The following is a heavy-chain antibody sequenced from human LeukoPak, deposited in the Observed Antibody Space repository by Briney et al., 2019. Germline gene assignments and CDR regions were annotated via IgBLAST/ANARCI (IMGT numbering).Heavy chain of an antibody. CDR2: ISTYTGDT. D-gene: IGHD3/OR15-3a*01. V-gene: IGHV1-18*01. Sequence: ASVKISCKASGYIFTQYGISWVRQAPGQGLEWMASISTYTGDTNNAQNFQGRVTMTTDTFTSTAYMELRGLRSDVTAVYYCARRTGYNYYYMDVWGQGTTVTVSS. J-gene: IGHJ6*03. CDR1: GYIFTQYG. CDR3: ARRTGYNYYYMDV.